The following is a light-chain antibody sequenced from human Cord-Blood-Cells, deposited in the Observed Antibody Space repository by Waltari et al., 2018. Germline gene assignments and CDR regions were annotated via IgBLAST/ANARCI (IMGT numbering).Light chain of an antibody. CDR2: YVS. J-gene: IGLJ1*01. CDR1: SMDVGGYNY. CDR3: SLYTSSSTYV. Sequence: QSALTQPASVSGSPGQSITISCTGTSMDVGGYNYVSWYQQNPGKPPKLTIYYVSNRPCGLSNLFSGSSSGKPASLSIAGLQADDVADYYCSLYTSSSTYVFVTGTKVTVL. V-gene: IGLV2-14*03.